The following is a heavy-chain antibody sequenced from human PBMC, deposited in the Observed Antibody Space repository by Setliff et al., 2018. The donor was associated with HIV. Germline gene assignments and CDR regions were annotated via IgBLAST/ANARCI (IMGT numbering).Heavy chain of an antibody. D-gene: IGHD1-26*01. CDR1: GGSISSYY. CDR2: IYTSGST. V-gene: IGHV4-4*08. CDR3: ARAAYSGTYLWEPATDL. Sequence: SETLSLTCTVSGGSISSYYWSWIRQPPGKGLEWIGSIYTSGSTNYNPSLKSRLTISADTSKNQLSLNLGSVTAADTAVYYCARAAYSGTYLWEPATDLWGRGTLVTVSS. J-gene: IGHJ2*01.